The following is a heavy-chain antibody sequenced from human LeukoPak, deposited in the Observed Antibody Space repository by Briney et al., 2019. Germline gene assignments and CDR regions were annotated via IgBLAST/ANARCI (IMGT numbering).Heavy chain of an antibody. CDR1: GFTFSDYY. V-gene: IGHV3-30*02. CDR2: IRYDGSNK. J-gene: IGHJ4*02. D-gene: IGHD1-26*01. Sequence: GGSLRLSCGASGFTFSDYYMSWIRQAPGKGLEWVAFIRYDGSNKYYADSVKGRFTISRDNSKNTLYLQMNSLRAEDTAVYYCAKDETVGAYPYYFDYWGQGTLVTVSS. CDR3: AKDETVGAYPYYFDY.